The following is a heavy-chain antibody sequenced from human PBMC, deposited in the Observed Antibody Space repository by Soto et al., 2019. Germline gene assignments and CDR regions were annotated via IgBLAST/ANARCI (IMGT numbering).Heavy chain of an antibody. CDR1: GGSISSISYY. J-gene: IGHJ6*03. D-gene: IGHD2-2*01. Sequence: SETLSLTCTVSGGSISSISYYWGWIRQPPGKGLEWIGSIYYSGSTYYNPSLKSRVTISVDTSKNQFSLKLSSVTAADTAVYYCARLTVDIVVVPAALHYYYYMDVWGKGTTVTVSS. CDR2: IYYSGST. CDR3: ARLTVDIVVVPAALHYYYYMDV. V-gene: IGHV4-39*01.